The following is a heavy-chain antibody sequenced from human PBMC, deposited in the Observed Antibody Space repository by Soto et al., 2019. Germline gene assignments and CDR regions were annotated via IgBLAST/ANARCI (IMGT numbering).Heavy chain of an antibody. D-gene: IGHD1-26*01. V-gene: IGHV3-21*01. CDR1: GFSFSSYS. CDR2: ISSSSSYI. J-gene: IGHJ4*02. CDR3: ARDSGYSRSPFDY. Sequence: EVQLVESGGGLVKPGGSLRLSCAASGFSFSSYSTNWVRQAPGKGLEWVSSISSSSSYIYYADSVKGRFTISRDNAKNSLYLQINSLRAEDTAVFYCARDSGYSRSPFDYWGQGTLVTVSS.